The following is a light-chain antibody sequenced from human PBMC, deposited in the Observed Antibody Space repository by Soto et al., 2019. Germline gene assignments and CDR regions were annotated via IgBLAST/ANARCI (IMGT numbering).Light chain of an antibody. Sequence: EIVLTQSPRTLSLSPGESATLSCRASQNVYINSLAWFQQKPGQTPTLLIYGPSTRAAGVPDRFTGSGSGEDFALTSNSLEPEDFAMYYCQQYGGARFTFGPGTRV. V-gene: IGKV3-20*01. CDR2: GPS. CDR1: QNVYINS. CDR3: QQYGGARFT. J-gene: IGKJ3*01.